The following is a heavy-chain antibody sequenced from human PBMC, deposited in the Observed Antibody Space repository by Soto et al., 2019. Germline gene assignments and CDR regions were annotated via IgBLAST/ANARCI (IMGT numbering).Heavy chain of an antibody. CDR1: QFSFSSYW. CDR2: INHDGSKT. V-gene: IGHV3-74*01. Sequence: GGSLRLSCAASQFSFSSYWMHWVRQVPGKGPAWVSRINHDGSKTEYADSVKGRFTISRDNTNNTLYLQMNSLRVEDTAMYYCVREKWGFSGNWYDYWGQGNLVTVSS. D-gene: IGHD6-19*01. J-gene: IGHJ5*01. CDR3: VREKWGFSGNWYDY.